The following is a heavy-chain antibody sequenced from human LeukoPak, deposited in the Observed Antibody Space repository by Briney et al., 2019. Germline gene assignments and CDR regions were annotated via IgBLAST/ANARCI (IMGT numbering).Heavy chain of an antibody. CDR3: ARRRLYSSSSRGWFDP. D-gene: IGHD6-6*01. J-gene: IGHJ5*02. V-gene: IGHV4-39*07. Sequence: SETLSLTCTVSGGSISSSSYYWGWIRQPPGKGLEWIGSIYYSGSTYYNPSLKSRVTISVDTSKNQFSLKLSSVTAADTAVYYCARRRLYSSSSRGWFDPWGQGTLVTVSS. CDR1: GGSISSSSYY. CDR2: IYYSGST.